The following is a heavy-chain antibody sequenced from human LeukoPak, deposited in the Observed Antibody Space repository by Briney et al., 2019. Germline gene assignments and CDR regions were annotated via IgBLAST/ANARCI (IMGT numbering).Heavy chain of an antibody. CDR1: GFTFSNYG. CDR2: IWYDGSNK. J-gene: IGHJ4*02. D-gene: IGHD4-23*01. V-gene: IGHV3-33*01. Sequence: GGSLRLSCAASGFTFSNYGMHWVRQAPGKGLEWVAVIWYDGSNKYYADSVKGRFTISRDNSKNTLYLQMNSLRAEDTAVYYCARRDGDNDRGFDYWGQGTLAIVSS. CDR3: ARRDGDNDRGFDY.